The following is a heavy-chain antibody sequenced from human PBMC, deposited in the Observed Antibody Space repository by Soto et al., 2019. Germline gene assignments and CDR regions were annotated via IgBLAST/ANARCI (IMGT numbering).Heavy chain of an antibody. CDR2: IYHSGST. V-gene: IGHV4-30-2*01. J-gene: IGHJ6*02. D-gene: IGHD4-17*01. Sequence: PSETLSLTCAVSGGSISSGGYSWSWIRQPPGKGLEWIGYIYHSGSTYYNPSLKSRVTISVDRSKNQFSLKLSSVTAADTAVYYCARGDYGGRNYYYYYGMDVWGQGTTVTVSS. CDR1: GGSISSGGYS. CDR3: ARGDYGGRNYYYYYGMDV.